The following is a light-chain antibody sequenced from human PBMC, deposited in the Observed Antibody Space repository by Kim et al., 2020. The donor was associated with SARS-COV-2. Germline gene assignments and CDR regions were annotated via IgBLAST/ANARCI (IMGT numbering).Light chain of an antibody. CDR1: QSVSDW. CDR3: QQYNNYSLT. J-gene: IGKJ4*01. CDR2: AAS. Sequence: DIQMTQSPSTLSASVGDRVTITCRASQSVSDWLAWYQQKPGKAPRLLISAASNLESGVPSRFTGSGSGTEFTLTISSLQPDDFATYYCQQYNNYSLTFGGGTKVDIK. V-gene: IGKV1-5*03.